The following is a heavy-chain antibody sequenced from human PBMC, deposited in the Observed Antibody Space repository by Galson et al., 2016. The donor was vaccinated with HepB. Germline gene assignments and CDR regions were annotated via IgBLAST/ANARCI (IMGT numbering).Heavy chain of an antibody. CDR1: GFSLTNARMS. D-gene: IGHD1-1*01. V-gene: IGHV2-26*01. CDR3: ARISAGTLVDS. J-gene: IGHJ4*02. Sequence: PALVKPTQPLTLTCTVSGFSLTNARMSVTWIRQPPGKALEWLAQIFSNDAKSYSTSLKSRLPISKDTSKSQVVLTSTNVGPVDTATYYCARISAGTLVDSWGQGTLVTVSS. CDR2: IFSNDAK.